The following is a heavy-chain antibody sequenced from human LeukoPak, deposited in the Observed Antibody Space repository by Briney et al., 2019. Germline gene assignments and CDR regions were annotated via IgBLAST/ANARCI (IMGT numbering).Heavy chain of an antibody. CDR2: INTNSGGT. CDR1: GYTITGYY. CDR3: ARPAYDSNDYEYFQL. D-gene: IGHD3-22*01. J-gene: IGHJ1*01. V-gene: IGHV1-2*02. Sequence: ASVKVSCKASGYTITGYYMHWVRPAPGQGLEWMGWINTNSGGTNYAQKFQGRVSMTTDTSPRTACRELSRLRSAGPAVYYCARPAYDSNDYEYFQLWGRGTRVTVSS.